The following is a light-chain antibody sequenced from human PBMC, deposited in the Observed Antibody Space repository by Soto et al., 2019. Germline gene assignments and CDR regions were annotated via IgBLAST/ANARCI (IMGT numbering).Light chain of an antibody. CDR3: SAYTARSTLV. CDR2: EVR. J-gene: IGLJ3*02. V-gene: IGLV2-14*01. CDR1: MRDVGAYNL. Sequence: QSVLTQPASVSGSAGQSITISCSGTMRDVGAYNLVSWYQQHPGTAPKLIIYEVRNLPSGMSSRFSGSRSGNTASLTISGLQSEDEGDYYCSAYTARSTLVFGGGTKVTVL.